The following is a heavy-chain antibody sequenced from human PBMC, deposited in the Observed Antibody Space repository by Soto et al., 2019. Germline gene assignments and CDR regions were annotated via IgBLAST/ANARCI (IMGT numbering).Heavy chain of an antibody. D-gene: IGHD3-16*01. V-gene: IGHV3-21*01. CDR2: ISSSSSYI. CDR3: ARVVDGPPGEYYGMDV. Sequence: PGGSLRLSCAASGFTFSSYSMNWVRQAPGKGLEWVSSISSSSSYIYYADSVKGRFTISRDNAKNSLYLQMNSLRAEDTAVYYCARVVDGPPGEYYGMDVWGQGTTVTVSS. CDR1: GFTFSSYS. J-gene: IGHJ6*02.